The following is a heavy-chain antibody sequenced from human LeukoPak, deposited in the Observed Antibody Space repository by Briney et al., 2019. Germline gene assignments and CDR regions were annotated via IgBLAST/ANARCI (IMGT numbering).Heavy chain of an antibody. J-gene: IGHJ4*02. D-gene: IGHD4/OR15-4a*01. CDR2: IKSNTAGGTT. CDR1: GFTFSDAW. Sequence: KTGGSLRLSCTASGFTFSDAWMSWVRQAPGKGLEWVGRIKSNTAGGTTDFAARLEGRFTISRDDSKNTLYLQMNSLRAEDTAVYYCARRAGAYSHPYDYWGQGTLVTVSS. V-gene: IGHV3-15*01. CDR3: ARRAGAYSHPYDY.